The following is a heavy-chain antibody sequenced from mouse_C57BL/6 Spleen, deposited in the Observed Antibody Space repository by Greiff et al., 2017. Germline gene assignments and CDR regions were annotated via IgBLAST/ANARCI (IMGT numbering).Heavy chain of an antibody. V-gene: IGHV3-6*01. D-gene: IGHD2-12*01. CDR1: GYSLTSGYY. CDR2: ISYDGSN. Sequence: EVKLQESGPGLVKPSQSLSLTCSVTGYSLTSGYYWNWIRQFPGNKLEWRGYISYDGSNNYNPTLKNRITITRDTSKNQFFLKLNSVTTEDTATYYCARESDYKTPWFAYWGQGTLVTVSA. J-gene: IGHJ3*01. CDR3: ARESDYKTPWFAY.